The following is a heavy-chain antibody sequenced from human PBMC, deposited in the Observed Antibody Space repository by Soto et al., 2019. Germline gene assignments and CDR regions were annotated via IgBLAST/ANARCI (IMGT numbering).Heavy chain of an antibody. CDR2: ISSSSTTI. CDR3: AREELVATIGNGFDY. Sequence: EVQLVESGGGLVQPGGSLRLSCAASGFTFTSYSMNWVRQAPGKGLEWVSYISSSSTTIHYADSVKGRFTISRDNAKNSLYLQMNSLRAEDTAVYYCAREELVATIGNGFDYWGQGTLVTVSS. V-gene: IGHV3-48*01. CDR1: GFTFTSYS. J-gene: IGHJ4*02. D-gene: IGHD5-12*01.